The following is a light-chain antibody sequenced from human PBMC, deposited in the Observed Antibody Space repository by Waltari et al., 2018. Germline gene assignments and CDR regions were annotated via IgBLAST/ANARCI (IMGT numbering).Light chain of an antibody. V-gene: IGKV3-20*01. CDR2: GTS. CDR3: QQYGNSLS. Sequence: EIVLTQSPGTLSLSPGDRASLSCRASQSVDNRFLAWYQQRAGQPPRLLVHGTSTRATDIPERFSGSGSGTDFTLTISRLEPEDCAVYYCQQYGNSLSFGQGTRLEIK. J-gene: IGKJ5*01. CDR1: QSVDNRF.